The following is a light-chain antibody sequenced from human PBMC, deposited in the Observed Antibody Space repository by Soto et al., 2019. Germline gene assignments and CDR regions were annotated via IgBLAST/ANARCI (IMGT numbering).Light chain of an antibody. J-gene: IGKJ1*01. CDR3: QQSNSYSPT. CDR2: GAS. CDR1: QSISRY. V-gene: IGKV1-5*01. Sequence: DIQMTQSPSTLSASVGDRVTITCRASQSISRYLDWYQQIPGKAPKLLIYGASSLQSGVPSRFSGSGSGTEFTLTISSLQPDDFGTYFCQQSNSYSPTFGQGTKVEIK.